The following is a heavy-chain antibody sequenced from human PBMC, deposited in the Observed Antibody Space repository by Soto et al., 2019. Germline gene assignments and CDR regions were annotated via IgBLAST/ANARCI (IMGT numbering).Heavy chain of an antibody. CDR3: ARAWIDDSSGYYWEHDAFDI. J-gene: IGHJ3*02. CDR2: ISAYNGNT. Sequence: ASVKVSCKASGYTFTSYGISWVRQAPGQGLEWMGWISAYNGNTNYAQKLLGRVTMTTDTSTSTAYMELRSLRSDDTAVYYCARAWIDDSSGYYWEHDAFDIWGQGTMVTVSS. V-gene: IGHV1-18*01. D-gene: IGHD3-22*01. CDR1: GYTFTSYG.